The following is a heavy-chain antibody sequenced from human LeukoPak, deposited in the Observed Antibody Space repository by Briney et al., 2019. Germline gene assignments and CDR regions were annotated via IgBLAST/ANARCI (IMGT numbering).Heavy chain of an antibody. Sequence: SETLSLTCTVSGGSISSGDYYWSWIRQPPGKGLEWIGYIYYSGSTYYNPSLKSRVTISVDTSKNQFSLKLSSVTAADTAVYYCARAHRDGDLPPMVYYWGLGTLVTVSS. D-gene: IGHD4-17*01. CDR1: GGSISSGDYY. J-gene: IGHJ4*02. CDR3: ARAHRDGDLPPMVYY. V-gene: IGHV4-30-4*01. CDR2: IYYSGST.